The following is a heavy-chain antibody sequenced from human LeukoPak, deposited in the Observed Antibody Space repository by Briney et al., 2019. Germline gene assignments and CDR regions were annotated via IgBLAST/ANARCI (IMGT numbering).Heavy chain of an antibody. CDR3: AVYSSGWEYYFDC. CDR2: IIPIFGTA. V-gene: IGHV1-69*13. D-gene: IGHD6-19*01. Sequence: GASVKVSCKASGGTFSSYAISWVRQAPGQGLEWMGGIIPIFGTANYAQKFQGRVTITADESTSTAYMELSSLRSEDTAVYYCAVYSSGWEYYFDCWGQGTLVTVSS. J-gene: IGHJ4*02. CDR1: GGTFSSYA.